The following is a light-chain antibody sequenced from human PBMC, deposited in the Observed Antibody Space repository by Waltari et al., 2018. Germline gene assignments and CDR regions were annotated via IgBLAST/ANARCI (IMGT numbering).Light chain of an antibody. CDR2: WAS. V-gene: IGKV4-1*01. J-gene: IGKJ2*01. CDR3: QQYYNTPYT. CDR1: KSVLFSSNNENY. Sequence: DIVMNQSPDSMAVSLGERATINCKSSKSVLFSSNNENYLAWYQQKPGKPPKLLIYWASIRESGVPDRFSGSGSGTDFTLTISSLQAEDVAVYYCQQYYNTPYTFGQGTKLEIK.